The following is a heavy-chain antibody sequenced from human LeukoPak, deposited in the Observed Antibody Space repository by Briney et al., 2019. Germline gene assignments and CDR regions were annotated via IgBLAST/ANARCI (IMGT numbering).Heavy chain of an antibody. CDR2: IDPSGGT. Sequence: GASVRVSCKASGHTFTGFSMHWVRQVPGQGLEWMGSIDPSGGTDYAQKFQGRVTMTRDTPMSTAYMELSSLRSDDTAVYYCMNNWFDYTGYFYFDYWGQGTLVTVSS. CDR3: MNNWFDYTGYFYFDY. J-gene: IGHJ4*02. V-gene: IGHV1-2*02. D-gene: IGHD2-8*02. CDR1: GHTFTGFS.